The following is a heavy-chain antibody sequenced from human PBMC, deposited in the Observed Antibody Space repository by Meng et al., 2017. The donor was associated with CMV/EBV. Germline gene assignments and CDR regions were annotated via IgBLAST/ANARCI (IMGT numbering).Heavy chain of an antibody. D-gene: IGHD6-6*01. V-gene: IGHV4-34*01. CDR1: GGSFSGYY. CDR3: ARGEAARYYYYYGMDV. CDR2: INHSGST. Sequence: SETLSLTCAVYGGSFSGYYWSWIRQPPGKGLEWIGEINHSGSTNHNPSLKSRVTISVDTSKNQFSLKLSSVTAADTAVYYCARGEAARYYYYYGMDVWGQGTTVTVSS. J-gene: IGHJ6*02.